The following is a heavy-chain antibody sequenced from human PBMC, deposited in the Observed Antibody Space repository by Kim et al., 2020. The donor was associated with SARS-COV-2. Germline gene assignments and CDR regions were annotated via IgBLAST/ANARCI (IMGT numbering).Heavy chain of an antibody. CDR3: AKLWFRELSRWKREYYFDY. D-gene: IGHD3-10*01. V-gene: IGHV4-34*01. CDR2: INHSGST. CDR1: GGSFSGYY. J-gene: IGHJ4*02. Sequence: SETLSLTCAVYGGSFSGYYWSWIRQPPGKGLEWIGEINHSGSTNYNPSLKSRVTISVDTSKNQFSLKLSSVTAADTAVYYCAKLWFRELSRWKREYYFDYWGQGTLVTVSS.